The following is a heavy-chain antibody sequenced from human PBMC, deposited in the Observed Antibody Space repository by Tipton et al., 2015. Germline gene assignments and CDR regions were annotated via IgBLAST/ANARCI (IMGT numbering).Heavy chain of an antibody. CDR1: GASVSSDSYY. CDR3: ARARGRHGGLFDS. D-gene: IGHD4-23*01. CDR2: IFYSGDT. J-gene: IGHJ4*02. V-gene: IGHV4-61*01. Sequence: TLSLTCTVSGASVSSDSYYWGWIRQPPGKGLEYIGYIFYSGDTNYNPSLKSRVSISVDTSKTQFSLKMSSVTASDTAVYYCARARGRHGGLFDSWGQGTLVTVSS.